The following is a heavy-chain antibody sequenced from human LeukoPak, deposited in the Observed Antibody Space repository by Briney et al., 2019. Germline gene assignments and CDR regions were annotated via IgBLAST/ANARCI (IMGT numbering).Heavy chain of an antibody. CDR1: GGSTSSYY. D-gene: IGHD6-13*01. J-gene: IGHJ6*03. Sequence: SETLSLTCTVSGGSTSSYYWSWIRQPPGKGLEWIGYIYYSGSTNHNPSLKSRVTTSVDTSKNQFSLKLSSVTAADTAVYYCARHRRHSSSWYGYYYYYMDVWGKGTTVTVSS. CDR2: IYYSGST. V-gene: IGHV4-59*01. CDR3: ARHRRHSSSWYGYYYYYMDV.